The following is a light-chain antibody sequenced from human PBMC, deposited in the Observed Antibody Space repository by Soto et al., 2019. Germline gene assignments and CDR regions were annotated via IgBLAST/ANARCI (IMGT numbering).Light chain of an antibody. CDR2: EVT. J-gene: IGLJ1*01. Sequence: QSVLTQPASVSGSPGQSITISCTGTNSDLGTYNLVSWYQQHPGKAPKTIIYEVTKRPSGVSKRFSGSKSGNTASLTISGLQAEDEADYYCCSYVGSNIFYDFGTGTKVTVL. CDR3: CSYVGSNIFYD. V-gene: IGLV2-23*02. CDR1: NSDLGTYNL.